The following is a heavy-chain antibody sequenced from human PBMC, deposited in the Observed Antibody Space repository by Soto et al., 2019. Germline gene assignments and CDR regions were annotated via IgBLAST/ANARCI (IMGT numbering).Heavy chain of an antibody. CDR2: IIPILGIA. V-gene: IGHV1-69*02. J-gene: IGHJ3*02. CDR3: ASLPVADAAFDI. D-gene: IGHD6-19*01. CDR1: GGTFSSYT. Sequence: QVQLVQSGAEVKKPGSSVKVSCKASGGTFSSYTISWVRQAPGQGLEWMGRIIPILGIAKYAQKFQGTVTITADKSTSTAYMELSSLRSEDTAVYYCASLPVADAAFDIWGQGTVVTVSS.